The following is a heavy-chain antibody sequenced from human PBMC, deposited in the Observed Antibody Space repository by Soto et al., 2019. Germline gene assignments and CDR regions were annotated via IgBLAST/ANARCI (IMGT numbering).Heavy chain of an antibody. CDR2: SRDKPQGYST. CDR1: GFTFSDHY. J-gene: IGHJ4*02. V-gene: IGHV3-72*01. Sequence: LRLSCAGSGFTFSDHYIDWVRQAPGKGLEWVGRSRDKPQGYSTAYAASVKGRFTTSIDESKNSAYLQRNSLKTEDKAVYYCTTGSTSTKNYWGQGTLVTVSS. CDR3: TTGSTSTKNY.